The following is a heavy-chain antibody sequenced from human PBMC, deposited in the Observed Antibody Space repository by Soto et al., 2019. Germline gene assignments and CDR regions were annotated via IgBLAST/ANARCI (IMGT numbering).Heavy chain of an antibody. D-gene: IGHD3-10*01. Sequence: SETLSLTCTVSGGSISSGGYYWSWIRQFPGKGLEWIGYISSIGSTYYNPSLGSRLSMSVDTSKDQFSLRLTSVTAADTAVYYCVRDRGSGSFYNGSCFDYWGQGTLVTVSS. V-gene: IGHV4-31*03. CDR1: GGSISSGGYY. CDR2: ISSIGST. CDR3: VRDRGSGSFYNGSCFDY. J-gene: IGHJ4*02.